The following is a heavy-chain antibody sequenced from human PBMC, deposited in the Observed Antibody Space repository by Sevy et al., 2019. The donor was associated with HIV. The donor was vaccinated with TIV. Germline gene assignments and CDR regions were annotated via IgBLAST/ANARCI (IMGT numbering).Heavy chain of an antibody. CDR2: ISSGSTYT. V-gene: IGHV3-21*05. CDR3: ARDRRNYAGQYFDY. CDR1: GFSFSSYG. D-gene: IGHD1-7*01. Sequence: GGSLRLSCVASGFSFSSYGMHWVRQAPGKGLEWVSDISSGSTYTKYADSVKGRITISRDNAKNSLYLQMNSLRVEDTAVYYCARDRRNYAGQYFDYWGQGTLVTVSS. J-gene: IGHJ4*02.